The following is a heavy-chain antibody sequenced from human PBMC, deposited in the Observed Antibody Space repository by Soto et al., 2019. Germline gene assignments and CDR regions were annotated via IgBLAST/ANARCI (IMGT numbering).Heavy chain of an antibody. CDR2: INPNNGKT. J-gene: IGHJ4*02. Sequence: SVKVSCKASGGTFSSYAISWVRQAPGQGLEWMGGINPNNGKTNYAQKFEGRVTMTADKSTSTAYMEMRSLRSDDTAIYYCARDPHPPLFDNWGPGTLVTVSS. CDR1: GGTFSSYA. CDR3: ARDPHPPLFDN. V-gene: IGHV1-69*10.